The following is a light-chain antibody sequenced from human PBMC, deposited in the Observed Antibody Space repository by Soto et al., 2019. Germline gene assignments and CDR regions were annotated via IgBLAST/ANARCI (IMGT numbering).Light chain of an antibody. CDR2: EVS. CDR3: ASYAGSDIYS. CDR1: TRYVGAYDY. J-gene: IGLJ1*01. V-gene: IGLV2-8*02. Sequence: SVPTNAPSPSRGPGECVRISCTETTRYVGAYDYVSWYQQHPGKVPKLMIYEVSKRPSGVPDRFSGSKSGNTASLTVSGLQAEDEADYYCASYAGSDIYSFGTGTKVTV.